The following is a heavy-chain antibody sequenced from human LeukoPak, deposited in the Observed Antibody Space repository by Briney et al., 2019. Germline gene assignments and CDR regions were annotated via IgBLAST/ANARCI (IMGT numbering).Heavy chain of an antibody. CDR1: GGTFSSYA. Sequence: SVKVSCKASGGTFSSYAISRVRQAPGQGLEWMGGIIPIFGTANYAQKFQGRVTITADESTSTAYMELSSLRSEDTAVYYCARSGKWVVTAQNWFDPWGQGTLVTVSS. V-gene: IGHV1-69*13. CDR3: ARSGKWVVTAQNWFDP. CDR2: IIPIFGTA. D-gene: IGHD2-21*02. J-gene: IGHJ5*02.